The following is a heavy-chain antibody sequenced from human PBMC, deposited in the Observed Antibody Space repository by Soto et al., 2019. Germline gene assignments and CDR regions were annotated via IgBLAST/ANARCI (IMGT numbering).Heavy chain of an antibody. V-gene: IGHV4-39*01. J-gene: IGHJ4*02. CDR1: GGSISSSNYY. Sequence: QLQLQESGPGLVKPSETLSLTCTVSGGSISSSNYYWGWIRQPPGKGLEWIGNIYYSGKTYYTPSPNSRVTISVDTSTYHFSLKLSSVTAADTAVYYCVKSLTGYYKYFDYWGQGTLVTVSS. CDR3: VKSLTGYYKYFDY. CDR2: IYYSGKT. D-gene: IGHD3-9*01.